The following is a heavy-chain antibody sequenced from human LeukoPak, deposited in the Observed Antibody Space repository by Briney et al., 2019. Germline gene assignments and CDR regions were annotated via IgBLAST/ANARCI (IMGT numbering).Heavy chain of an antibody. CDR3: ARDYWYYYYYYMDV. CDR1: GGSISSYY. D-gene: IGHD2-8*02. V-gene: IGHV4-59*01. Sequence: SETLSLTCTVSGGSISSYYWSWIRQPPGKGLEWIGYIYYSGSTNYNPSLKSRVTISVDTSKNQFSLKLSSVTAADTAVYYCARDYWYYYYYYMDVWGKGTTVTISS. J-gene: IGHJ6*03. CDR2: IYYSGST.